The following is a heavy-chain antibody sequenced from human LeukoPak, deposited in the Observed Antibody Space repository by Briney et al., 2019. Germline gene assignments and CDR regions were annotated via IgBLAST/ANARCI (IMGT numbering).Heavy chain of an antibody. CDR3: AKLKMTTIDY. V-gene: IGHV3-11*01. J-gene: IGHJ4*02. D-gene: IGHD5-24*01. Sequence: GGTLRLSCAASGFTFSDYYMSWIRQAPGKGLEWASYISGTGSTIYYADSVKGRFTISRDNAKNSLYLQVNSLRAEDTAVYYCAKLKMTTIDYWGQGTLVTVSS. CDR2: ISGTGSTI. CDR1: GFTFSDYY.